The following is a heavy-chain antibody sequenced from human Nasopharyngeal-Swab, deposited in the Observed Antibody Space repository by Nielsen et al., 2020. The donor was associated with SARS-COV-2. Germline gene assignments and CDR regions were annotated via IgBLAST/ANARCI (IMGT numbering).Heavy chain of an antibody. D-gene: IGHD3-3*01. Sequence: WVRQAPGQRLEWMGWINTNTGNPTYAQGFTGRFVFSLDTSVSTAYLQISSLKAEDTAVYYCARDLYSGTKPRFWSGYYGYYYGMDVWGQGTTVTVSS. CDR3: ARDLYSGTKPRFWSGYYGYYYGMDV. CDR2: INTNTGNP. V-gene: IGHV7-4-1*02. J-gene: IGHJ6*02.